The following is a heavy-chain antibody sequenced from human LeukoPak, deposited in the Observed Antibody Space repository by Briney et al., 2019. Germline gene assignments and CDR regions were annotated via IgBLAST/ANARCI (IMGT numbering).Heavy chain of an antibody. Sequence: GGSLRLSCAASGFTFRKYWMAWVRQAPGRGLEWVATIAANGNDKDYEDALQGRFTISRDNTRNSLSLRIDSLRAEDTVQYYCAREVFFQFDNWGQGALVTVSS. CDR2: IAANGNDK. CDR1: GFTFRKYW. V-gene: IGHV3-7*03. CDR3: AREVFFQFDN. J-gene: IGHJ4*02.